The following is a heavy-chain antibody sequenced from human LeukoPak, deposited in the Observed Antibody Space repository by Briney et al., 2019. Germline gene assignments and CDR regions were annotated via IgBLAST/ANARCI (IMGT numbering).Heavy chain of an antibody. Sequence: SETLSLTCAVYGGSFSGYYWSWIRQPPGKGLEWIGEINHSGSTNYNPSLKSRVTISVDTSKNQFSLKLSSVTAADTAVYYCASGRLAAIAYCGMDVWGQGTTVTVSS. D-gene: IGHD2-2*01. CDR2: INHSGST. CDR1: GGSFSGYY. J-gene: IGHJ6*02. V-gene: IGHV4-34*01. CDR3: ASGRLAAIAYCGMDV.